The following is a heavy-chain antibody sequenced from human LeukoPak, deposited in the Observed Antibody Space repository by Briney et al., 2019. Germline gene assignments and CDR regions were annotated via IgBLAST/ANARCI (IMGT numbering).Heavy chain of an antibody. D-gene: IGHD3-22*01. CDR2: ISGSGGST. CDR1: GFTFSSYA. CDR3: AKDRYSDNTGHHYENEY. Sequence: GGSLRLSCAASGFTFSSYAMSWVRRAPGRGLGWVSAISGSGGSTYYADSVKGRFTISRDNSKNTLYLQMNNLRAEDTAVYYCAKDRYSDNTGHHYENEYWGQGTLVTVSS. J-gene: IGHJ4*02. V-gene: IGHV3-23*01.